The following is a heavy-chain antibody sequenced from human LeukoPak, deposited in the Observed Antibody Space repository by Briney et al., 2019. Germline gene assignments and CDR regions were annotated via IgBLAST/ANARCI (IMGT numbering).Heavy chain of an antibody. CDR2: IDPSAGST. CDR1: GFTFTNYY. Sequence: ASVKVSCKASGFTFTNYYMHWVRQAPGQGLEWMGVIDPSAGSTTYAQKFQGRVTMTRDTATSTVYMELSSLRSEDTAVYYCARVHCSSTSCYQDNWFDPWGQGTLVTVSS. CDR3: ARVHCSSTSCYQDNWFDP. J-gene: IGHJ5*02. D-gene: IGHD2-2*01. V-gene: IGHV1-46*01.